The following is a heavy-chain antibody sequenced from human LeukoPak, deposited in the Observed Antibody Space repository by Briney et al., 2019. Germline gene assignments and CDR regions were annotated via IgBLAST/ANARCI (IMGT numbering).Heavy chain of an antibody. Sequence: ASVKVSCKASGFNFVNYGFSWGRQAPGQGLEWLGWIRAYNGVTNYAQNLQDRVTLTTDTSTNTAYMELGSLRYDDTAIYYCGRYGGGGSGWYSDRTMDVWGQGTTVIVSS. J-gene: IGHJ6*02. CDR3: GRYGGGGSGWYSDRTMDV. CDR1: GFNFVNYG. V-gene: IGHV1-18*01. CDR2: IRAYNGVT. D-gene: IGHD6-19*01.